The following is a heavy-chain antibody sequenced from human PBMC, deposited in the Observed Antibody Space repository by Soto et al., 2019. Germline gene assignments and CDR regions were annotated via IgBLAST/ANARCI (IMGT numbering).Heavy chain of an antibody. V-gene: IGHV3-21*01. CDR3: AREFKRLEGSNAFDI. Sequence: GGSLRLSCAASGFTFSSYSMNWVRQAPGKGLEWVSSISSSSSYIYYADSVKGRFTISRDNAKNSLYLQMNSLRAEDTAVYYCAREFKRLEGSNAFDIWGQGTMVTVSS. D-gene: IGHD3-10*01. J-gene: IGHJ3*02. CDR2: ISSSSSYI. CDR1: GFTFSSYS.